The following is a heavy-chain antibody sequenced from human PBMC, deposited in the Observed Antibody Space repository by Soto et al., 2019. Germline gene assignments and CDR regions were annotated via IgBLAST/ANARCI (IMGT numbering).Heavy chain of an antibody. Sequence: QITLKESGPTVVKPTQTLTLTCTFSGFSLSSSGVGVGWIRQPPGKALEWLALIYWDDDKRYSPSLKSRLTITKDTSKKPVVLTMTNMDPVDTATYYCAHGTEKFDPWGQGTLVTVSS. J-gene: IGHJ5*02. CDR3: AHGTEKFDP. CDR2: IYWDDDK. V-gene: IGHV2-5*02. CDR1: GFSLSSSGVG.